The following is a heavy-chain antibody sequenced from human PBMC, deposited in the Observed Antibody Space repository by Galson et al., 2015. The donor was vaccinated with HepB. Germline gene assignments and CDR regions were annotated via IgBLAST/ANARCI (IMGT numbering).Heavy chain of an antibody. Sequence: SLRLSCAASGFTFSSYSMNWVRQAPGKGLEWVSSISSSSSYIYYADSVKGRFTISRDNAKNSLYLQMNSLRAEDTAVYYCARDQWGSSWSTGGYYYYGMDVWGQGTTVTVSS. CDR2: ISSSSSYI. J-gene: IGHJ6*02. CDR1: GFTFSSYS. CDR3: ARDQWGSSWSTGGYYYYGMDV. V-gene: IGHV3-21*01. D-gene: IGHD6-13*01.